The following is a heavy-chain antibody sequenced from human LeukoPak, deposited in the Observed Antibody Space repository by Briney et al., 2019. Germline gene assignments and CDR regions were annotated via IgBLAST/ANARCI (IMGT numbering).Heavy chain of an antibody. Sequence: GASVKVSCKPSVGTFSSYAISWVRQAPGQGLEWMGRIIPIFGTANYAQKFQGRVTITTDESTSTAYMELSSLRSEDTAVYYCARDSYSSSSLFDYWGQGTLVTVSS. J-gene: IGHJ4*02. CDR3: ARDSYSSSSLFDY. CDR1: VGTFSSYA. V-gene: IGHV1-69*05. CDR2: IIPIFGTA. D-gene: IGHD6-6*01.